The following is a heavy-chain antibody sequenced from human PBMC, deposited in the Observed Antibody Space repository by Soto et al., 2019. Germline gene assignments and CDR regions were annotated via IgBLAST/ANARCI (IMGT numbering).Heavy chain of an antibody. CDR3: ARVIGGLYYFDY. J-gene: IGHJ4*02. CDR2: ISYSGTT. CDR1: DGSISSYY. Sequence: SETLSLTCTVSDGSISSYYWSWIRQPPGKGLECIGYISYSGTTKYNPSLKNRVTILRDTSKNQFSLKLSSVTAADTAVYYCARVIGGLYYFDYWGQGTLVTVS. D-gene: IGHD3-16*01. V-gene: IGHV4-59*01.